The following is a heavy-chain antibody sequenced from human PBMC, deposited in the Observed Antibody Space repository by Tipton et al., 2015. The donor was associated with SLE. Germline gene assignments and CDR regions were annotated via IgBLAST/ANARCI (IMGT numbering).Heavy chain of an antibody. Sequence: SLTCIVSGFSINSDYYLGWIRQPPGKGLEWVGSIFHTGGTHYTPSPKGRVTMSVDTSNNQFSLRLTSLTAADTAVYYCASYVDLAVAGPFDCWGQGTLVTVSS. CDR1: GFSINSDYY. V-gene: IGHV4-38-2*02. CDR2: IFHTGGT. CDR3: ASYVDLAVAGPFDC. D-gene: IGHD6-19*01. J-gene: IGHJ4*02.